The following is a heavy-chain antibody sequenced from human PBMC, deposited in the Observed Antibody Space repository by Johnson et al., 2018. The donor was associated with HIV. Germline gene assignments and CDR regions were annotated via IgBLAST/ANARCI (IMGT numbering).Heavy chain of an antibody. D-gene: IGHD4-17*01. V-gene: IGHV3-7*01. CDR1: GFTFSDFY. Sequence: VQLVESWGGLVKPGGSLRLSCAASGFTFSDFYMSWIRQAPGKGLEWVANIKQDGSEKYYVDSVKGRFTISRDNSKNTLYLQMNSLRAEDTAVYYCAREDLYGAGPDAFDIWGQGTMVTVSS. CDR2: IKQDGSEK. CDR3: AREDLYGAGPDAFDI. J-gene: IGHJ3*02.